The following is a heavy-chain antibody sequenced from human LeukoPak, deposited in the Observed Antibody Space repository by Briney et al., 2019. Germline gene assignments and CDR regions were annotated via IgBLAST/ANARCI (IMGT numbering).Heavy chain of an antibody. CDR1: GFTFSSYG. J-gene: IGHJ4*02. CDR3: ARAHGSYYGGYFDY. D-gene: IGHD1-26*01. CDR2: ISSSGSII. Sequence: PGGSLRLSCAASGFTFSSYGMHWVRQAPGKGLEWISNISSSGSIIYYADSVKGRFTISRDNAKKSLYLQMNSLRSEDTAVYYCARAHGSYYGGYFDYWGQGTLVTVSS. V-gene: IGHV3-48*04.